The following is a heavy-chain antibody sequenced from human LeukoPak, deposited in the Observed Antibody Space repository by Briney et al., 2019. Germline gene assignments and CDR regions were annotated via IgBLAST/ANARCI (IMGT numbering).Heavy chain of an antibody. J-gene: IGHJ3*02. CDR2: ISYDGTNK. CDR3: ARAAAGTINDAFDI. Sequence: GGSLRLSCAASEFTFSSYAMHWVRQAPGKGLEWVAVISYDGTNKYSADSVKGRFTISRDNSKNTLYLQMNILRTEDTAVYYCARAAAGTINDAFDIWGQGTMVTVSS. CDR1: EFTFSSYA. D-gene: IGHD6-13*01. V-gene: IGHV3-30-3*01.